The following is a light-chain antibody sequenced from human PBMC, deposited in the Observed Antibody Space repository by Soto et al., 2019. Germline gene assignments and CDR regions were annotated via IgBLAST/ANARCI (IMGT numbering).Light chain of an antibody. Sequence: QSALTQPASVSGSPGQSITISCSGTSSDAGSYNRVSWYQQHPGQAPKLMIYEGFKRPSGVSNRFSGSRSGNTASLTISGLQAEDEANYFCCSYAGNSMLFGGGTQLTVL. CDR3: CSYAGNSML. J-gene: IGLJ3*02. CDR1: SSDAGSYNR. CDR2: EGF. V-gene: IGLV2-23*01.